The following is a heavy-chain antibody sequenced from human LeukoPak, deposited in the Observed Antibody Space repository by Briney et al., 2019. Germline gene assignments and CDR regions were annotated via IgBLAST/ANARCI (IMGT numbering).Heavy chain of an antibody. V-gene: IGHV3-48*02. CDR2: ISSSSSTI. J-gene: IGHJ4*02. D-gene: IGHD2-2*01. CDR3: ARDHPIVVVPAVFDY. Sequence: GGSLRLSCAASGFTFSSYSMNWVRQAPGKGLEWVPYISSSSSTIYYADSVKGRFTISRDNAKNSLYLQMNSLRDEDTAVYYCARDHPIVVVPAVFDYWGQGTLVTVSS. CDR1: GFTFSSYS.